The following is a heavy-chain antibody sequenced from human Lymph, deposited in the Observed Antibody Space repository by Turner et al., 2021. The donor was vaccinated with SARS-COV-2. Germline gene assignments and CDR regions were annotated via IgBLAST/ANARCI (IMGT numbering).Heavy chain of an antibody. CDR1: GYTFTRYD. D-gene: IGHD3-9*01. Sequence: QVQLVQSGPEVKKPGASVKVSCMASGYTFTRYDINWVRQATGQGLEWMGWMDPNSGNTGYAQKFQGRGTITKNTSISTAYMERGSLRSEDTAVYYCARAAQLTVWFDPWGQGTLVTVSS. J-gene: IGHJ5*02. CDR2: MDPNSGNT. CDR3: ARAAQLTVWFDP. V-gene: IGHV1-8*01.